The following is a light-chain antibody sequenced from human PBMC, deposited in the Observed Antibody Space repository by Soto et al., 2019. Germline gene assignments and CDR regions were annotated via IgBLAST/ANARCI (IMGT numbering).Light chain of an antibody. CDR1: SSTFANNY. CDR3: AAYTGNWNGPV. Sequence: QSALTQPPSVSGTPGQRVSISCSGDSSTFANNYVHWYQQVPGAAPKLLIYRSDQRPSAVPERFSGSKSGTSASLTISGLRPEDEAQYYCAAYTGNWNGPVFGGGTKLTVL. CDR2: RSD. V-gene: IGLV1-47*01. J-gene: IGLJ2*01.